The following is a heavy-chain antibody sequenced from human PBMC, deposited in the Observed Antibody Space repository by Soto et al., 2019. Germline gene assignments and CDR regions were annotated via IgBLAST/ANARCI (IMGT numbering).Heavy chain of an antibody. V-gene: IGHV3-33*01. J-gene: IGHJ4*02. D-gene: IGHD6-19*01. CDR2: IWYDGSNK. CDR1: GFTFSSYG. CDR3: ARDWGIAVAGEHFDY. Sequence: GGSLRLSCAASGFTFSSYGMHWVRQAPGKGLEWVAVIWYDGSNKYYADSVKGRFTISRDNSKNTLYLQMNSLRAEDTAVYYCARDWGIAVAGEHFDYWGQGTLVTVSS.